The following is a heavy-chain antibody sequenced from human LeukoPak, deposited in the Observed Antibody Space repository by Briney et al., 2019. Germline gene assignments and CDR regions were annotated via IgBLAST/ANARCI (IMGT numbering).Heavy chain of an antibody. J-gene: IGHJ4*02. V-gene: IGHV1-46*01. CDR3: ARKGDYYDSSGYLDY. CDR2: TNPSGGST. Sequence: EASVKVSCKASGYTFTSYYMHWVRQAPGQGLEWMGITNPSGGSTSYAQKFQGRVTMTRDTSTSTVYRELSSLRSEDTAVYYCARKGDYYDSSGYLDYWGQGTLVTVSS. D-gene: IGHD3-22*01. CDR1: GYTFTSYY.